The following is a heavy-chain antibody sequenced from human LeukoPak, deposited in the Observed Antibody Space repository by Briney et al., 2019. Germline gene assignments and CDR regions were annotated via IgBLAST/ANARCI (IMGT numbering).Heavy chain of an antibody. V-gene: IGHV3-23*01. J-gene: IGHJ4*02. CDR1: GFSFSYHG. D-gene: IGHD3-22*01. Sequence: GGTLRLSCVASGFSFSYHGMNWVRLAPGKGLEWVSGVSPPGGGTYYADSVKGRFTISRDDSRNTLSLQMNSLRVEDTAVYYCAKEYYYDSSGYYYWGQGTLVTVSS. CDR3: AKEYYYDSSGYYY. CDR2: VSPPGGGT.